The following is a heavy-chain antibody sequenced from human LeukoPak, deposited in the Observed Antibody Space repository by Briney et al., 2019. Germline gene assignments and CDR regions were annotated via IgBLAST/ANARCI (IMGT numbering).Heavy chain of an antibody. CDR1: GFTFSSYA. CDR2: ISYDGSNK. CDR3: ASEFVYRGGY. V-gene: IGHV3-30-3*01. J-gene: IGHJ4*02. Sequence: PGRSLRLSCAASGFTFSSYAMHWVRQAPGKGLEWVAVISYDGSNKYYADSVKGRFTISRDNSKNTLYLQMNSLRAEDTAVYYCASEFVYRGGYWGQGTLVTVSS. D-gene: IGHD2-2*02.